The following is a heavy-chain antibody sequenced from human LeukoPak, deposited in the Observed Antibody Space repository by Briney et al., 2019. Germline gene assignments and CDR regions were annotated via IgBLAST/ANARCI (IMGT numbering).Heavy chain of an antibody. CDR2: INPSGGST. CDR1: GYTLTNYY. J-gene: IGHJ4*02. Sequence: ASVKGSCKASGYTLTNYYIHWVGPAPGQGLEWMGIINPSGGSTSYAQKFQGRVTMTRDMSTSTVYMELSSLRSEDTAVYYCARGPVDYGDYHFDYWGQGTLVTVSS. D-gene: IGHD4-17*01. CDR3: ARGPVDYGDYHFDY. V-gene: IGHV1-46*01.